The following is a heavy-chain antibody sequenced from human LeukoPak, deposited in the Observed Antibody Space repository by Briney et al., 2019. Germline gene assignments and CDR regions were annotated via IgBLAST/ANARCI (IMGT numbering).Heavy chain of an antibody. CDR1: GYTFTGYY. CDR3: ARDTVNHYYYYMDV. CDR2: INPNSGGT. J-gene: IGHJ6*03. V-gene: IGHV1-2*02. D-gene: IGHD4-11*01. Sequence: GASVKVSCKASGYTFTGYYMHWVRQAPGQGLEWMGWINPNSGGTNYAQKFQGRVTMTRDTSISTAYMELSRLRYDDTAVYYCARDTVNHYYYYMDVWGKGTTVTVSS.